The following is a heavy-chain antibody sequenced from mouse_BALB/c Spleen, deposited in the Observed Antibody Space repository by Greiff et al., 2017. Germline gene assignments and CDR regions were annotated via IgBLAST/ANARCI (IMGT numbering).Heavy chain of an antibody. CDR3: ARGGYGKGKMDY. CDR2: IYPGDGDT. D-gene: IGHD2-10*02. J-gene: IGHJ4*01. CDR1: GYAFSSSW. V-gene: IGHV1-82*01. Sequence: QVQLKQSGPELVKPGASVKISCKASGYAFSSSWMNWVKQRPGQGLEWIGRIYPGDGDTNYNGKFKGKATLPADKSSSTAYMQLSSLTSVDSAVYFCARGGYGKGKMDYWGQGTSVTVSS.